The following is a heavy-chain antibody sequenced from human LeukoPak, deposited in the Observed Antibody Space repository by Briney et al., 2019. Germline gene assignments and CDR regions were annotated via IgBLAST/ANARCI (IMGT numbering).Heavy chain of an antibody. CDR2: IYYSGST. V-gene: IGHV4-59*08. CDR3: ARGDYGDYVGYDY. J-gene: IGHJ4*02. Sequence: PSETLSLTCTVSGGSISSYYWSWIRQPPGKGLEWIGYIYYSGSTNYNPSLKSRVTISVDTSKNQFSLKLSSVTAADTAVYYCARGDYGDYVGYDYWGQGTLVTVSS. D-gene: IGHD4-17*01. CDR1: GGSISSYY.